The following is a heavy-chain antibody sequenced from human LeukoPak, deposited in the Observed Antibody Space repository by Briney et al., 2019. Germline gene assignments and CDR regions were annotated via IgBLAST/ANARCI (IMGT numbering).Heavy chain of an antibody. CDR1: GGTFSSYA. CDR2: IIPIFGTA. Sequence: SVKVSCKASGGTFSSYAISWVRQAPGQGLEWMGGIIPIFGTANYAQTFQGRVTMTRDTSTSTVYMELRSLRSEDTAVYYCARVKPNYYDSSAYGTFDIWGQGTMVTVSS. D-gene: IGHD3-22*01. J-gene: IGHJ3*02. CDR3: ARVKPNYYDSSAYGTFDI. V-gene: IGHV1-69*05.